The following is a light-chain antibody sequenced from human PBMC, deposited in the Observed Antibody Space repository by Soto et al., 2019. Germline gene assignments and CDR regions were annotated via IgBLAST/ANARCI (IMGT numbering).Light chain of an antibody. CDR2: GNN. CDR3: QSYDSSLSGVV. Sequence: QSVLTQPPSLSGAPGQRVTISCTGSSSNIGESYDVHWYQQLPGTAPKLLIYGNNNRPSGVPDRFSGSKSGTSASLAITGLQAEDEADYYCQSYDSSLSGVVFGGGTKLTVL. V-gene: IGLV1-40*01. CDR1: SSNIGESYD. J-gene: IGLJ2*01.